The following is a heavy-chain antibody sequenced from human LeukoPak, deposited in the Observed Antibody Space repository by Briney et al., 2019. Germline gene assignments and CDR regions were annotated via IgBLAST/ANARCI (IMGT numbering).Heavy chain of an antibody. V-gene: IGHV1-2*02. CDR3: ARDIRFLEWFVGGGDY. J-gene: IGHJ4*02. CDR1: GYTFTGYY. CDR2: INPNSGGT. D-gene: IGHD3-3*01. Sequence: ASVKVSCKASGYTFTGYYMHWVRQAPGQGLEWMGWINPNSGGTNYAQKFQGRVTMTRDTSISTAYMELSRLRSDDTAVYYCARDIRFLEWFVGGGDYWGQGTLVTVSS.